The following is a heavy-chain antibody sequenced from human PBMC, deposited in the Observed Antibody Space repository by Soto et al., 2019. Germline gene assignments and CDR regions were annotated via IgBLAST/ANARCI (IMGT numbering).Heavy chain of an antibody. Sequence: GGSLSLSCAASGFTFSSYAMSWVRQAPGKGLEWVSGISSNVFTTYYADSVKVRFTISRDNSKSTLYLQLNNLRAEDTAVYYCANLDWSQLPNNFDYWGQGTLVTVSS. CDR3: ANLDWSQLPNNFDY. V-gene: IGHV3-23*01. CDR2: ISSNVFTT. D-gene: IGHD1-1*01. CDR1: GFTFSSYA. J-gene: IGHJ4*02.